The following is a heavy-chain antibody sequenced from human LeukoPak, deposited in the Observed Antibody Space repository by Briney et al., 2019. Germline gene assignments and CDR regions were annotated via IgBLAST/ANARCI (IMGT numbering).Heavy chain of an antibody. V-gene: IGHV3-23*01. CDR3: AKMARMRYFDY. Sequence: SGGSLRLSCATSGFTFSIYDMNWVRQAPGKGLEWVSSISANGFSTFYAGSVKGRFTISRDNSKNTLYLQMNSLRAEDTAVYYCAKMARMRYFDYWGQGTLVTVSS. CDR1: GFTFSIYD. CDR2: ISANGFST. D-gene: IGHD1-14*01. J-gene: IGHJ4*02.